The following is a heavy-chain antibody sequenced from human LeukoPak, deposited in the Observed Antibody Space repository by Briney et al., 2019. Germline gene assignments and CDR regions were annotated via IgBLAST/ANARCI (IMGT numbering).Heavy chain of an antibody. J-gene: IGHJ4*02. CDR2: IGGSGVST. D-gene: IGHD6-13*01. V-gene: IGHV3-23*01. Sequence: PGGTLRLSCAAAGFTFSTYGMTWVRQAPGKGLEWVSAIGGSGVSTYYADSVKGRFTISRDNAKNSLSLQMNSLRAEDTAVYYCARDSIAAAGTPDYWGQGTLVTVSS. CDR3: ARDSIAAAGTPDY. CDR1: GFTFSTYG.